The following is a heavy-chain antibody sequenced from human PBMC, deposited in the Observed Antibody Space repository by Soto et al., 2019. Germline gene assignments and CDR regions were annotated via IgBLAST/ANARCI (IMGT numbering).Heavy chain of an antibody. Sequence: ASVKVSCKASGYTFTSYDINWVRQATGQGLEWMGWMNPNSGNTGYAQKFQGRVTMTRNTSISTAYMELSSLRSEDPAVYYCGRAWMYNWNDAWTAYFYMDVWGKGTTVTVS. V-gene: IGHV1-8*01. CDR3: GRAWMYNWNDAWTAYFYMDV. J-gene: IGHJ6*03. CDR2: MNPNSGNT. D-gene: IGHD1-1*01. CDR1: GYTFTSYD.